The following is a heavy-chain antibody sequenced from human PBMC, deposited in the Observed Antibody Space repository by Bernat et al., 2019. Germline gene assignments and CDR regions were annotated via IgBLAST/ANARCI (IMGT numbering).Heavy chain of an antibody. D-gene: IGHD4-17*01. V-gene: IGHV3-48*02. Sequence: EVQLVESGGGLVQPGGSLRLSCAASGFSFSSYSMNWVRQAPGKGLEWVSYISTISVTTYYTDSVKGRFTISRDNAKNSLFLQMNRLRDEDTAVYYCARDYYGAHWYFDLWGRGTLVTVSS. CDR3: ARDYYGAHWYFDL. CDR1: GFSFSSYS. J-gene: IGHJ2*01. CDR2: ISTISVTT.